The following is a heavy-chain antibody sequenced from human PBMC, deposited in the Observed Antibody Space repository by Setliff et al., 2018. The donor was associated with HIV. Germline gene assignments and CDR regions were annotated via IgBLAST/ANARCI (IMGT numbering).Heavy chain of an antibody. Sequence: SETLSLTCSVSGGSISPYYWSWIRQPAGKGLGWIGRIYISGNTIYNPSLKSRVTMSVDTSKNQFSLILNSVTAADTAVYYCARVFPPIRGAPFGTPPGAFDIWGQGTKVTVSS. D-gene: IGHD2-2*02. CDR3: ARVFPPIRGAPFGTPPGAFDI. CDR1: GGSISPYY. CDR2: IYISGNT. V-gene: IGHV4-4*07. J-gene: IGHJ3*02.